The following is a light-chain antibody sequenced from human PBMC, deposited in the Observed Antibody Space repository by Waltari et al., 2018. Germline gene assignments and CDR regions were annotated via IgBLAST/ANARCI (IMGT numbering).Light chain of an antibody. V-gene: IGKV3-11*01. Sequence: SCRASQSVDMYFAWYQQRPGPAPRLLIYDTSNSATNIPARFSGSGSETDFSLTISSLEPEDFAVYYCQQRRNGPLTFGGGTKVEIK. CDR1: QSVDMY. J-gene: IGKJ4*01. CDR2: DTS. CDR3: QQRRNGPLT.